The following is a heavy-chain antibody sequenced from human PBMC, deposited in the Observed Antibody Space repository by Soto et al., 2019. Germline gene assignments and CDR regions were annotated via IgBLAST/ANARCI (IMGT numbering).Heavy chain of an antibody. D-gene: IGHD2-2*01. J-gene: IGHJ6*02. CDR3: ARDETDIVVVPAALYYYYYGMDV. V-gene: IGHV3-33*08. Sequence: GGSLRLSCAASGFTFSSYAMSWVRQAPGKGLEWVAVIWYDGSNKYYADSVKGRFTISRDNSKNTLYLQMNSLRAEDTAVYYCARDETDIVVVPAALYYYYYGMDVWGQGTTVTVSS. CDR2: IWYDGSNK. CDR1: GFTFSSYA.